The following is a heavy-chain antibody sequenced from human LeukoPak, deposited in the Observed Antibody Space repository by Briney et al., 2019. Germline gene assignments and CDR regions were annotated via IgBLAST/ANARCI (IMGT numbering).Heavy chain of an antibody. D-gene: IGHD4/OR15-4a*01. CDR3: AKYGAPGWSGYCDY. J-gene: IGHJ4*02. CDR2: ISGNAGST. Sequence: GGSLRLSCAASGFIFSNYAMTWVRQAPGKGLEWVSSISGNAGSTYYIDSVKDRFTISRDNSKNTLFLQMNSLRAEDTGMYYCAKYGAPGWSGYCDYWGQGTLVTVSS. V-gene: IGHV3-23*01. CDR1: GFIFSNYA.